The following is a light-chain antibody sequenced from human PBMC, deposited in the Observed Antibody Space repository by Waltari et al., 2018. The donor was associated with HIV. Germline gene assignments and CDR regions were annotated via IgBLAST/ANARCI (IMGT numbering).Light chain of an antibody. J-gene: IGKJ1*01. CDR3: LQDHNFPWT. CDR1: QDLRND. V-gene: IGKV1-6*01. Sequence: AIQMTQSPSSLSASVGDEVTITCRASQDLRNDLGWYQQRPGKAPKVLIYAASNLQSGVPSSFSGRGSGTDFTLTITSLQPEDFATYYCLQDHNFPWTFGQGTKVELK. CDR2: AAS.